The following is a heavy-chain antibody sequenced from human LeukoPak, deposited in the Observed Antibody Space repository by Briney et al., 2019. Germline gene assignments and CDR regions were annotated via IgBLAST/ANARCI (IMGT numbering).Heavy chain of an antibody. J-gene: IGHJ6*03. CDR3: ARGLEPQGHMVYYYYYYMDV. CDR2: IIPIFGTA. V-gene: IGHV1-69*05. Sequence: ASVKVSCKASGGTFSSYAISWVRQAPGQGLEWMGGIIPIFGTANYAQKFQGRVTITTDESTSTAYMELSSLRSEDTAVYYCARGLEPQGHMVYYYYYYMDVWGKGTTVTVSS. CDR1: GGTFSSYA. D-gene: IGHD1-14*01.